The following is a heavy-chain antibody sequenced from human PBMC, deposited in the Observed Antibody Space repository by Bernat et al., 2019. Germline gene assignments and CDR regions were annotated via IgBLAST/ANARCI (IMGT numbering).Heavy chain of an antibody. D-gene: IGHD2-15*01. J-gene: IGHJ4*02. V-gene: IGHV4-39*01. CDR3: ARRDCSGGSCHLYFDY. Sequence: QVQLQESGPGLVKPSETLSLTCTVSGGSISSSSYYWGWIRQPPGKGLEWIGSIYYSGSTYYNPSLKSRVTISVDTSKNQFSLKLSSVTAADTAVYYCARRDCSGGSCHLYFDYWGQGTLVTVSS. CDR1: GGSISSSSYY. CDR2: IYYSGST.